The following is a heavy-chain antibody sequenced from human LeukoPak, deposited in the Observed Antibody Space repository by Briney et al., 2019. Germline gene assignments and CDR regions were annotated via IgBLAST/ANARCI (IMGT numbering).Heavy chain of an antibody. CDR2: ISGSGGST. J-gene: IGHJ4*02. Sequence: GGSLRLSCAASGFTFSNYAMSCVRQAPGKGLEWVSAISGSGGSTYYADSVKGRFTISRDNSKNTLYLQMNSLRAEDTAVYYCAKVWLKLGGDYWGQGTLVTVSS. CDR1: GFTFSNYA. CDR3: AKVWLKLGGDY. D-gene: IGHD3-9*01. V-gene: IGHV3-23*01.